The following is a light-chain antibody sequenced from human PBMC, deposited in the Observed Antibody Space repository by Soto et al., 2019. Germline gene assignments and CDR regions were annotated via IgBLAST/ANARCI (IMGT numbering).Light chain of an antibody. CDR3: QQYNSYPYT. V-gene: IGKV1-5*01. Sequence: DIQMTQSPSTLSASVGDRVTITFRASQGISSWVAWYQQKPGKAPKLLIYDASSLESGVPSRFSGSGSGTEFTLTISSLQPDDFATYYCQQYNSYPYTFGQGTKLEIK. J-gene: IGKJ2*01. CDR1: QGISSW. CDR2: DAS.